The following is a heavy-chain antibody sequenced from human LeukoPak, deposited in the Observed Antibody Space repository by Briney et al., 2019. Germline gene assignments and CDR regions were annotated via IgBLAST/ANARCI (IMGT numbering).Heavy chain of an antibody. Sequence: SGPTLVKPTQTLTLTCSFSGFSLSTIGVGVGWIRQLPGKALEWLALIYWDDDKFYRPSLENRLTITKDTSTNQVVLTMTNMDPVDTGTYYCVHRGGQELVRGWCDPWGQGTLVTVSS. D-gene: IGHD6-13*01. V-gene: IGHV2-5*02. CDR3: VHRGGQELVRGWCDP. J-gene: IGHJ5*02. CDR2: IYWDDDK. CDR1: GFSLSTIGVG.